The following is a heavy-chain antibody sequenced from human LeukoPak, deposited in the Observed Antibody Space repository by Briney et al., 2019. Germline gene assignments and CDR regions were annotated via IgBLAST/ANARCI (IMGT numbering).Heavy chain of an antibody. CDR3: AREQYYYDGSGHPYFDY. J-gene: IGHJ4*02. D-gene: IGHD3-22*01. CDR1: GFTFSSYG. CDR2: ISYDGSDQ. V-gene: IGHV3-30*03. Sequence: GGSLRLSCAASGFTFSSYGMHWVRQAPGKGLEWVALISYDGSDQDYADSVRGRFTISRDNSKNTLYLQMHSLRAGDTAMYYCAREQYYYDGSGHPYFDYWGQGTLVTVSS.